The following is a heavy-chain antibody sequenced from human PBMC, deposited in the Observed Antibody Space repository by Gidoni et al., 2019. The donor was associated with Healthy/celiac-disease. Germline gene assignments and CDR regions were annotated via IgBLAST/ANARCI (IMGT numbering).Heavy chain of an antibody. J-gene: IGHJ6*02. Sequence: QVQLVQSGAEVKKPGYSVKVSCKASGGTFSSYAISWVRQAPGQGLEWMGGIIPIFGTANYAQKFRGRVTITADKSTSTAYMELSSLRSEDTAVYYCATPPPWAVATFNYYYYGMDVWGQGTTVTVSS. CDR2: IIPIFGTA. CDR3: ATPPPWAVATFNYYYYGMDV. V-gene: IGHV1-69*06. CDR1: GGTFSSYA. D-gene: IGHD6-19*01.